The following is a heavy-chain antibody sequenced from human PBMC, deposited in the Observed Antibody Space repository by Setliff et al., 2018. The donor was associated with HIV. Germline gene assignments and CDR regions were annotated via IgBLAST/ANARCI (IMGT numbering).Heavy chain of an antibody. V-gene: IGHV4-31*03. CDR3: ARDQKDEYFQH. J-gene: IGHJ1*01. CDR2: IYYSGST. CDR1: GGSISSGGHY. Sequence: TLSLTCTVSGGSISSGGHYWSWIRQHPGKGLEWIGYIYYSGSTYYNPSLKSRVTISVDTSKNQFSLKLSSVTAADTAVYYCARDQKDEYFQHWGQGTLVTVSS.